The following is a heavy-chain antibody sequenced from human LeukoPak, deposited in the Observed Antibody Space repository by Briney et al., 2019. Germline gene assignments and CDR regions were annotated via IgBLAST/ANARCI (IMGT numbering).Heavy chain of an antibody. V-gene: IGHV4-59*08. CDR2: IYYSGST. CDR3: ARYSPYGDPDPYFDY. Sequence: SETLSLTCTVSGGSISSYYWSWIRQPPGKGLEWIGYIYYSGSTNYNPSLKSRVTISVDTSKNQFSLKLSSVTAADTAVYYCARYSPYGDPDPYFDYWGQGTLVTVSS. J-gene: IGHJ4*02. CDR1: GGSISSYY. D-gene: IGHD4-17*01.